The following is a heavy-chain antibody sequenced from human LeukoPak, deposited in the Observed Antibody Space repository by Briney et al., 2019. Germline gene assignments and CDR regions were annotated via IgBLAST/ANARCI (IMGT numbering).Heavy chain of an antibody. CDR3: ARGVGSGRYVAFDI. CDR1: GFTVNNNY. Sequence: GGSLRLSCAASGFTVNNNYMSWVRQAPGKGLEWVSIIYSGDITYYADSVKGRFTISRDNSKNTLYLQMNSLRAEDTAVYYCARGVGSGRYVAFDIWGQGTMVTVSS. D-gene: IGHD3-10*01. V-gene: IGHV3-53*01. CDR2: IYSGDIT. J-gene: IGHJ3*02.